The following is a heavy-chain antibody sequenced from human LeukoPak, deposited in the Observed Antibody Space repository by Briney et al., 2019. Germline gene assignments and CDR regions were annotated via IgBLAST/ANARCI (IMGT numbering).Heavy chain of an antibody. D-gene: IGHD2-21*01. Sequence: VASVKVSCKVSGGTFSSYAISWVRQAPGQGLEWVGWMNPNGETTGYAPKFQGRVAMSRNTSRNTVYMELSSLRSEDTAVYYCAASAQGAFDYWGQGALVTVSS. V-gene: IGHV1-8*02. CDR1: GGTFSSYA. CDR2: MNPNGETT. J-gene: IGHJ4*02. CDR3: AASAQGAFDY.